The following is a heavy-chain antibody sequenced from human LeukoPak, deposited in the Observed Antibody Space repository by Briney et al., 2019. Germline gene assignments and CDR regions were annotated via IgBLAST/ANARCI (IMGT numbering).Heavy chain of an antibody. CDR2: INHSGST. V-gene: IGHV4-34*01. Sequence: SETLSLTCAVYGGSFSGYYWSWIRQPPGKGLEWIGEINHSGSTNYNPSLKSRVTISVDTSKNQFSLKLSSVTAADTAVYYCARGGGNRNEYYYYYMDVWGKGTTATISS. J-gene: IGHJ6*03. CDR1: GGSFSGYY. D-gene: IGHD1-14*01. CDR3: ARGGGNRNEYYYYYMDV.